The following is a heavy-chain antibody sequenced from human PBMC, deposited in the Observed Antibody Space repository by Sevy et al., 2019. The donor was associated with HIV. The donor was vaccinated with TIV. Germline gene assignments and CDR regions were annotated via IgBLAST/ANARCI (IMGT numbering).Heavy chain of an antibody. CDR2: SGST. D-gene: IGHD1-1*01. CDR3: ARGGPNQQQLDYFDH. CDR1: GVSVSPYY. V-gene: IGHV4-59*02. Sequence: SETLSLTCTVSGVSVSPYYWAWIRQPPGKGLECVAFSGSTNYNPSLKSRATTSVDTSKNQFSLKLRSVTAAVTAIYYCARGGPNQQQLDYFDHWGQGTLVTVSS. J-gene: IGHJ4*02.